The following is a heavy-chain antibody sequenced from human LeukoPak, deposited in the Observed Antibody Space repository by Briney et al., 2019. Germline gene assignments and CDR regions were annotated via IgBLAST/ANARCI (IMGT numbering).Heavy chain of an antibody. CDR1: GGSISSDY. J-gene: IGHJ4*02. V-gene: IGHV4-4*09. CDR3: ARNSWTYSLDY. CDR2: IYAGGNT. Sequence: SETLSLACTVSGGSISSDYWSWTRQPPGRGLEWIGYIYAGGNTNYNPSLKSRVTISVDRTKNQFSLKLNSVTAADTAVYYCARNSWTYSLDYWGQGILVTVSS. D-gene: IGHD1-26*01.